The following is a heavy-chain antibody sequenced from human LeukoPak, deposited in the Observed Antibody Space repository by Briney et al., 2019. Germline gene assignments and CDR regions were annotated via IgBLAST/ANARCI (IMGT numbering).Heavy chain of an antibody. V-gene: IGHV4-39*01. CDR1: CGSISSSSYY. CDR3: ARRIAARPGYYYGMDV. D-gene: IGHD6-6*01. CDR2: IYYSGST. Sequence: PSETLSLTCTVSCGSISSSSYYWGWIRQPPGKGLGWIGIIYYSGSTYYNPSLKSRVTISVDTSKNQFSLKLSSVTAADTAVYYCARRIAARPGYYYGMDVWGQGTTVTVSS. J-gene: IGHJ6*02.